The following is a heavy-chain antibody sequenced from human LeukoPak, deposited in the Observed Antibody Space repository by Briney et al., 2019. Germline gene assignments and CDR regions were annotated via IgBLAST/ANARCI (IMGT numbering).Heavy chain of an antibody. J-gene: IGHJ6*02. CDR3: ARDLYESGLHYYSYYGMDV. V-gene: IGHV3-33*01. D-gene: IGHD2-2*02. CDR1: GFMFNNYG. CDR2: IWYDGSNK. Sequence: GGSLRLSCAASGFMFNNYGMHWVRQAPGKGLERVAVIWYDGSNKYYADSVKGRFTLSRDNSKNTLYLQMNSLRAEDTAVYYCARDLYESGLHYYSYYGMDVWGQGTTVTVSS.